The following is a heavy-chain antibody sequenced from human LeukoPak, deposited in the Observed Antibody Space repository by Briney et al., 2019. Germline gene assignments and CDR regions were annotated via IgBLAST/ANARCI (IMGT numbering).Heavy chain of an antibody. V-gene: IGHV3-48*02. D-gene: IGHD3-10*01. J-gene: IGHJ4*02. CDR1: GFTFSSYS. CDR3: ARGSWVSPFDY. CDR2: ISSSSSTI. Sequence: PGGSLRLSCAASGFTFSSYSMNWVRQAPGKGLEWVSYISSSSSTIYYADSVKGRFTISRDNAKNSLYLQMSSLRDEDTAVYYCARGSWVSPFDYWGQGTLVTVSS.